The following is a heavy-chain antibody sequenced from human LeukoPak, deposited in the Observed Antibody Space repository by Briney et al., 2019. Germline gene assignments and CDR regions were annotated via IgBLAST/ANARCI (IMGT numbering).Heavy chain of an antibody. D-gene: IGHD2-2*01. CDR1: GFTFSSYA. J-gene: IGHJ4*02. CDR3: ARGHGVVVPAAIF. V-gene: IGHV3-30*01. Sequence: PGGSLRLSCAASGFTFSSYAMLWVRQAPGKGLEWVAVISYDGSNKYYADSVKGRFTISRDNSKNTLYLQMNSLRAEDTAVYYCARGHGVVVPAAIFWGQGTLVTVSS. CDR2: ISYDGSNK.